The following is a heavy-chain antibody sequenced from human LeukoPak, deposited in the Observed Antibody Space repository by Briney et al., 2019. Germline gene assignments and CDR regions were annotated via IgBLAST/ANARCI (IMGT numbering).Heavy chain of an antibody. CDR3: ARDQGAMDV. Sequence: SQTLSLTCAISGDXVSSNSAAWTWIRQSPSRGLEWLGRTYYRSKWYNAYAISVNSRITINPDTSKNQFSLQLNSVTPEDTAVYYCARDQGAMDVWGQGTTVTVSS. V-gene: IGHV6-1*01. CDR2: TYYRSKWYN. D-gene: IGHD3-16*01. CDR1: GDXVSSNSAA. J-gene: IGHJ6*02.